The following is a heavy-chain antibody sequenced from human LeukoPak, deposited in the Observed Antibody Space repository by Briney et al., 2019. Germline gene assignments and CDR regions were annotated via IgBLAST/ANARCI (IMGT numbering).Heavy chain of an antibody. CDR1: GFTVSTNY. Sequence: GGSLRLSCAASGFTVSTNYMSWVRQAPGKGLEWVSVIYTGGSTYYADSVKGRFTISRDNSKNTLYLQMNSLRAEDTAVYYCARDHSSSWYYFDYWGQGTLVTVSS. J-gene: IGHJ4*02. CDR3: ARDHSSSWYYFDY. D-gene: IGHD6-13*01. V-gene: IGHV3-53*05. CDR2: IYTGGST.